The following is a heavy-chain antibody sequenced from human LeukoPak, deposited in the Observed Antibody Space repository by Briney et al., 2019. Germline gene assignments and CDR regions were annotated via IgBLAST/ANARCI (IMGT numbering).Heavy chain of an antibody. V-gene: IGHV3-23*01. CDR3: AKGGEVVSATRVDY. CDR1: GFTFSSYA. D-gene: IGHD2-15*01. CDR2: LSGSGGST. J-gene: IGHJ4*02. Sequence: GGSLRLSCAASGFTFSSYAMSWVRQAPGKGLEWVSALSGSGGSTYYADSVKGRFTISRENSENTLYLQMNSLRAEDTAVYYCAKGGEVVSATRVDYWGQGTLVSVSS.